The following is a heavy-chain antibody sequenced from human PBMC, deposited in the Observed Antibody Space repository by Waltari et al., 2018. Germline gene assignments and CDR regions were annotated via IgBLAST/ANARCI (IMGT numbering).Heavy chain of an antibody. CDR3: SREALVGTNTIVDY. V-gene: IGHV7-4-1*01. CDR2: VNTQTGNP. CDR1: GYTFTDYA. D-gene: IGHD1-26*01. Sequence: QVHLEQSGSELKRPGASVRISCLPSGYTFTDYATNWVRQAPGQGLQWLGWVNTQTGNPTYAQGLSRRFVFSVDTSVATAYLQIDSLTTSDSAVYFCSREALVGTNTIVDYWGRGTLVTV. J-gene: IGHJ4*02.